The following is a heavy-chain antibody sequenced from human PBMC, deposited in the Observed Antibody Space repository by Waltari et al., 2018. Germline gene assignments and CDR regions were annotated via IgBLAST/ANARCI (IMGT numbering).Heavy chain of an antibody. CDR1: GDSITSASY. Sequence: QVQLQESGPGLVKPSETLSSTCAVSGDSITSASYWGWSRQPPGTGLEWSGDVYHFGSSSYNPSLKSRFTMSVDTSKRQFSLNLSSVTAADTAVYYCARHESAHYGGFDSWGRGTLVTVSA. V-gene: IGHV4-38-2*01. CDR2: VYHFGSS. D-gene: IGHD4-17*01. CDR3: ARHESAHYGGFDS. J-gene: IGHJ4*02.